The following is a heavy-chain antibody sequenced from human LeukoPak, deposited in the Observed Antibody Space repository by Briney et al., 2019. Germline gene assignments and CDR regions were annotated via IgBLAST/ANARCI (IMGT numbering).Heavy chain of an antibody. V-gene: IGHV3-33*01. CDR1: GFTFSSYG. Sequence: GGSLRLSCAASGFTFSSYGMHWVRQAPGKGLEWVAVIWYDGSNKYYADSVKGRFTISRDNSKNTLYLQMNSLGAEDTAVYYCASTVTTLGGFDYWGQGTLVTVSS. J-gene: IGHJ4*02. CDR3: ASTVTTLGGFDY. CDR2: IWYDGSNK. D-gene: IGHD4-17*01.